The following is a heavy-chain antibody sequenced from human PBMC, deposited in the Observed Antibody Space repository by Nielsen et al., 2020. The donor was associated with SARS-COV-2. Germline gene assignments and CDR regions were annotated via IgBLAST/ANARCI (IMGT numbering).Heavy chain of an antibody. CDR3: ARVSAANLLGY. CDR1: GFTFSSYS. CDR2: ISDSSGYT. Sequence: GESLKISCAASGFTFSSYSMNWIRQAPGKGLEWVSYISDSSGYTNYADSVKGRFTISRDNAKNSLYLQMNSLRAEDTAVYYCARVSAANLLGYWGQGTLVTVSS. D-gene: IGHD2-15*01. J-gene: IGHJ4*02. V-gene: IGHV3-21*05.